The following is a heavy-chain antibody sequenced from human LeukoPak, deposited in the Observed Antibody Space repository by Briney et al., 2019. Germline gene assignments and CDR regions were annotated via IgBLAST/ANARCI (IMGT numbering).Heavy chain of an antibody. J-gene: IGHJ4*02. Sequence: SETLSLTCTVSGDSISNYYWSWIRQPAGKGLEWIGRIYTSGSTNYNPSLKSRVTMSVDTSKNQFSLKVNSVTAADTAVYYCARGPPPDFDYWGLGTLVTVSS. V-gene: IGHV4-4*07. CDR2: IYTSGST. CDR3: ARGPPPDFDY. CDR1: GDSISNYY.